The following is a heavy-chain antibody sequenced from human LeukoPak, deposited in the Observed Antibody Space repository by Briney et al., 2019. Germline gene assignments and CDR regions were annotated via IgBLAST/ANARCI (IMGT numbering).Heavy chain of an antibody. V-gene: IGHV3-21*01. CDR3: AREGESIAARLFDY. D-gene: IGHD6-6*01. CDR2: ISSSSSYI. J-gene: IGHJ4*02. CDR1: GFTFSSYS. Sequence: TGGSLRLSCAASGFTFSSYSMNWVRQAPGKGLEWVSSISSSSSYIYYADSVKGRFTISRDNAKNSLYLQMNSLRAEDTAVYYCAREGESIAARLFDYWGQGTLVTVSS.